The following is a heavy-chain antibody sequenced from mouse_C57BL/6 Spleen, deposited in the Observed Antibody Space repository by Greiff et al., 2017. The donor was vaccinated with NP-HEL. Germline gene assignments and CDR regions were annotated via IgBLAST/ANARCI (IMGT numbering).Heavy chain of an antibody. CDR1: GFTFSSYA. CDR3: AREGGYYSGYAMDY. CDR2: ISDGGSYT. D-gene: IGHD1-1*01. Sequence: EVKLQESGGGLVKPGGSLKLSCAASGFTFSSYAMSWVRQTPEKRLEWVATISDGGSYTYYPDNVKGRFTISRDNAKNNLYLQMSHLKSEDTAMYYCAREGGYYSGYAMDYWGQGTSVTVSS. V-gene: IGHV5-4*01. J-gene: IGHJ4*01.